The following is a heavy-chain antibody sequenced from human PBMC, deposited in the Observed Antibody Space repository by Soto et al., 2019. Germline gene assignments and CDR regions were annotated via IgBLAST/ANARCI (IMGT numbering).Heavy chain of an antibody. Sequence: QVQLVESGGGVVQPGRSLRLSCAASGFTFSSYGMHWVRQAPGKGLEWVAVIWYDGNNKYYADSVKGRFTISRDNSKNTLYLQRNSLRAEDTAVYYCAREAPYYGMDVWGQGTTVTVSS. CDR2: IWYDGNNK. V-gene: IGHV3-33*01. CDR1: GFTFSSYG. CDR3: AREAPYYGMDV. J-gene: IGHJ6*02.